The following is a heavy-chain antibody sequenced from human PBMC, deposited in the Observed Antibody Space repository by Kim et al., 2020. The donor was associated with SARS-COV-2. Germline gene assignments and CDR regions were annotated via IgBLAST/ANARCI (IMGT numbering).Heavy chain of an antibody. Sequence: GGSLRLSCAASGFTFSSYAMSWVRQAPGKGLEWVSVISGSGGSTHYEESVKGRSTISRDNSKTTLYLQVNSLRAEDTAVYSCGKGRRAGVYFRGIINPGIDDWGQGTLVTVSS. J-gene: IGHJ4*02. V-gene: IGHV3-23*01. D-gene: IGHD3-10*01. CDR1: GFTFSSYA. CDR2: ISGSGGST. CDR3: GKGRRAGVYFRGIINPGIDD.